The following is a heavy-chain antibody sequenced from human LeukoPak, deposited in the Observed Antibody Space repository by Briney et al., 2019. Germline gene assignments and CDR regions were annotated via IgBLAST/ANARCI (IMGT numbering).Heavy chain of an antibody. Sequence: PGGSLRLSCAASGFTFSSYAMSWVRQAPGKGLEWVAVISYDGSNKYYADSVKGRFTISRDNSKNTLYLQMNSLRAEDTAVYYCARGVGWELHGPLDYWGQGTLVTVSS. D-gene: IGHD1-26*01. J-gene: IGHJ4*02. V-gene: IGHV3-30-3*01. CDR1: GFTFSSYA. CDR2: ISYDGSNK. CDR3: ARGVGWELHGPLDY.